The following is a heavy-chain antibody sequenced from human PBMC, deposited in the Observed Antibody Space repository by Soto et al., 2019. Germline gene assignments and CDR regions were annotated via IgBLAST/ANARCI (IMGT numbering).Heavy chain of an antibody. Sequence: GGSLRLSCAASGFTVSSKYMSWVRQAPGKGLEWVSLIQSGGPTYYADSVKGRFTISRDTSENTLHLQIDSLRPEDTAVYYCARDDVLCDGGCCYGVPLDVWGKG. CDR2: IQSGGPT. V-gene: IGHV3-66*01. J-gene: IGHJ6*03. CDR3: ARDDVLCDGGCCYGVPLDV. CDR1: GFTVSSKY. D-gene: IGHD2-15*01.